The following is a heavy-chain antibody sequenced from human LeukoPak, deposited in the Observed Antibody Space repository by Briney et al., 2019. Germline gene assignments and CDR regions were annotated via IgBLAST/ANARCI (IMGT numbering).Heavy chain of an antibody. CDR1: GDSIRGYY. V-gene: IGHV4-4*07. Sequence: RASETLSLTCTVSGDSIRGYYWSWLRQPAGKGLEWIGHICTTGSTTYNPSLKSRVTMSVDTSKNQFSLKLNSVTAADTAVYYCARGYYSGWYFDLWGRGTLVTVSS. CDR2: ICTTGST. J-gene: IGHJ2*01. CDR3: ARGYYSGWYFDL. D-gene: IGHD2/OR15-2a*01.